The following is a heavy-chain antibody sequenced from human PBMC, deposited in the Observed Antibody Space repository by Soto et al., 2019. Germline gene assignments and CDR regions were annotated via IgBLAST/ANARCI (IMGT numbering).Heavy chain of an antibody. D-gene: IGHD3-10*01. Sequence: QVQLVECGGGVVQPGRSLRLSCAASGFTFSSYGMHWVRQAPGKGLEWVAVIWYDGSNKYYADSVKGRFTISRDNSKNTLYLQMNSLRAEDTAVYYCARATYYYGSGSSYSLDYWGQGTLVTVSS. J-gene: IGHJ4*02. CDR3: ARATYYYGSGSSYSLDY. CDR2: IWYDGSNK. V-gene: IGHV3-33*01. CDR1: GFTFSSYG.